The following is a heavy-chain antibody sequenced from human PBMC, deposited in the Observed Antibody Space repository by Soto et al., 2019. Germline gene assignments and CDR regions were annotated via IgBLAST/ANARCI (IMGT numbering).Heavy chain of an antibody. J-gene: IGHJ3*01. CDR1: GYSFDSYA. V-gene: IGHV1-18*01. Sequence: QVQLVQSGATQEKPGASVKVSYEAFGYSFDSYAYSWVRQAPGQGLEWMGRIGSGDTNYAQKLQGRVTMTTDTSTNTAYMELRSLRSDDTALYYCARENDPYGFDLWGQGTVVIVSS. CDR3: ARENDPYGFDL. CDR2: IGSGDT.